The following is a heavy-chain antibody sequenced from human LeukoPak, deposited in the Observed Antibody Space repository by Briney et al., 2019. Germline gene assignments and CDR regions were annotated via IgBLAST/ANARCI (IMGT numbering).Heavy chain of an antibody. D-gene: IGHD6-13*01. J-gene: IGHJ5*02. V-gene: IGHV3-9*01. Sequence: GRSLRLSCAASGFTFDVYAMHWVRQAPGKGLEWVSGISWNSGSIGYAVSVKGRFTISRDNSKNSLYLQMNSLRAEDTALYYCAKDRSPYSSSWYELVNWFDPWGQGTLVTVSS. CDR3: AKDRSPYSSSWYELVNWFDP. CDR2: ISWNSGSI. CDR1: GFTFDVYA.